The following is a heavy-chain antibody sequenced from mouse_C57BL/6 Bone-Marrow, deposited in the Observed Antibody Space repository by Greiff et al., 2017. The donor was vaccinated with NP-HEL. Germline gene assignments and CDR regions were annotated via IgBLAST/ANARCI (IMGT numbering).Heavy chain of an antibody. J-gene: IGHJ2*01. V-gene: IGHV1-72*01. CDR3: AREGFWPSYYFDY. CDR1: GYTFTSYW. CDR2: IDPNSGGT. Sequence: VKLQQPGAELVKPGASVKLSCKASGYTFTSYWMHWVKQRPGRGLEWIGRIDPNSGGTKYNEKFKSKATLTVDKPSSTAYMQLSSLTSEDSTVYYCAREGFWPSYYFDYWGQGTTLTVSS.